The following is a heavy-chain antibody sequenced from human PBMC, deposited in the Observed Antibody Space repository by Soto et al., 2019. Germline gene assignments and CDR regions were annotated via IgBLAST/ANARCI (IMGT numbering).Heavy chain of an antibody. V-gene: IGHV4-39*01. CDR3: ARGLSSSACLDY. CDR2: ISNRGST. Sequence: QLQLQESGPGLVKPSETLSLTCTVTGGPISSSGDYWGWVRQTPGKGLEWIGTISNRGSTYYNPSVMSLVTIYVDTSKKQFSLRLISVTAADTAVYYCARGLSSSACLDYWGQGTLVTVSS. D-gene: IGHD6-19*01. J-gene: IGHJ4*02. CDR1: GGPISSSGDY.